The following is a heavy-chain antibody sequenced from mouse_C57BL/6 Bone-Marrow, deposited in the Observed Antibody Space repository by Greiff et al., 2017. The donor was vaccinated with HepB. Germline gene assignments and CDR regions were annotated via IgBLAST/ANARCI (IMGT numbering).Heavy chain of an antibody. Sequence: EVKVVESGGGLVKPGGSLKLSCAASGFTFSSYAMSWVRQTPEKRLEWVATISDGGSYTYYPDNVKGRFTISRDNAKNNLYLQMSHLKSEDTAMYYCAREYDYSFDYWGQGTTLTVSS. V-gene: IGHV5-4*01. CDR2: ISDGGSYT. CDR3: AREYDYSFDY. J-gene: IGHJ2*01. CDR1: GFTFSSYA. D-gene: IGHD2-4*01.